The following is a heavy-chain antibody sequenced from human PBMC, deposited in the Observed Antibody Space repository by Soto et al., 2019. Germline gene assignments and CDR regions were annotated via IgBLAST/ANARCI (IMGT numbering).Heavy chain of an antibody. CDR1: GLSFNDYA. D-gene: IGHD3-3*01. CDR2: ISSNGVRT. V-gene: IGHV3-64D*06. Sequence: PWGSLPVSWSASGLSFNDYAMHWVRQAAGKGLKYVSSISSNGVRTYYADSVKGRFTISRDNSKNTPYLQMNSLRVEDTAVYYCVEDRFVNYWGQGALVTVSS. CDR3: VEDRFVNY. J-gene: IGHJ4*02.